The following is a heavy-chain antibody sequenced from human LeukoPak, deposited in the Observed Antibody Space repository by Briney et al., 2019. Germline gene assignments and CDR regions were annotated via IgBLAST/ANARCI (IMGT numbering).Heavy chain of an antibody. V-gene: IGHV3-30*04. J-gene: IGHJ5*02. Sequence: PGGSLRLSCAASGFTFSSYAMHWVRQAPGKGLEWVAVISYDGSNKYYADSVKGRFTISRDNSKNTLYLQMISLRAEDTAVYYCARDRDCSGGSCYSAWFDPWGQGTLVTVSS. CDR1: GFTFSSYA. D-gene: IGHD2-15*01. CDR2: ISYDGSNK. CDR3: ARDRDCSGGSCYSAWFDP.